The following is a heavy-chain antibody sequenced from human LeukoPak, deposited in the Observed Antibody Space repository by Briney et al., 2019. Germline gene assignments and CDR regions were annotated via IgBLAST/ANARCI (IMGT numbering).Heavy chain of an antibody. V-gene: IGHV3-74*01. J-gene: IGHJ4*02. CDR1: AFTFSTTW. Sequence: PGGSLRLSCAASAFTFSTTWMHWVRQAPGKGLVWVSRIISDGSFTTYADSVKGRFTISRDNAKSSVFLQMNSLRAEDTAVYYCARVGGHCTSTSCPPPDYWGQGTLVTVSS. CDR2: IISDGSFT. CDR3: ARVGGHCTSTSCPPPDY. D-gene: IGHD2-2*01.